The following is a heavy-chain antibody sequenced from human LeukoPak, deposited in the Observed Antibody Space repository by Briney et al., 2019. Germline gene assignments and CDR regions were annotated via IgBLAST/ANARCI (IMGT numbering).Heavy chain of an antibody. CDR1: GFTFSSYE. D-gene: IGHD3-10*01. J-gene: IGHJ4*02. CDR2: ISSSGSTI. V-gene: IGHV3-48*03. CDR3: ARDRGMVRGVQGY. Sequence: GGSLRLSCAASGFTFSSYEMNWVRQAPGKGLEWVSYISSSGSTIYYADSVKGRFTISRDNAKNSLYLQMNSLRAEDTAVYYCARDRGMVRGVQGYWGQGTLVTVSS.